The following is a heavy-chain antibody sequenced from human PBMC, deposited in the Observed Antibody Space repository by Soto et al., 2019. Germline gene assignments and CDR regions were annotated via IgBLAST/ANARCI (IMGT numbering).Heavy chain of an antibody. J-gene: IGHJ4*02. CDR1: GFTFSSYA. V-gene: IGHV3-64*01. CDR3: ARDTDSSGYYYFDY. D-gene: IGHD3-22*01. Sequence: EVQLVESGGGLVQPGGSLRLSFAASGFTFSSYAMHWVRQAPGKGLEYVSAISSYGGSTYYANSVKGRFTISRDNSKNTLYLQMGSLRAEDMAVYYCARDTDSSGYYYFDYWGQGTLVTVSS. CDR2: ISSYGGST.